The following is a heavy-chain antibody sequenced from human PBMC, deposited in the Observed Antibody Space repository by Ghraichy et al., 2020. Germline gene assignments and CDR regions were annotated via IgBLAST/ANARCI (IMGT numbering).Heavy chain of an antibody. CDR1: GFTFSSYS. J-gene: IGHJ6*02. Sequence: GESLNISCAASGFTFSSYSMNWVRQAPGKGLEWVSSISSSSSYIYYADSVKGRFTISRDNAKNSLYLQMNSLRAEDTAVYYCARDWHYYYYYGMDVWGQGTTVTVSS. V-gene: IGHV3-21*01. CDR3: ARDWHYYYYYGMDV. CDR2: ISSSSSYI.